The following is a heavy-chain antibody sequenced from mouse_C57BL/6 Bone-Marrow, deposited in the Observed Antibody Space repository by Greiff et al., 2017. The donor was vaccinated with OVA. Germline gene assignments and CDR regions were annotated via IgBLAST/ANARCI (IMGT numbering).Heavy chain of an antibody. CDR1: GFTFTDYY. CDR2: IRNKANGYTT. D-gene: IGHD2-12*01. V-gene: IGHV7-3*01. J-gene: IGHJ2*01. CDR3: AGYKGYSILDY. Sequence: EVNLVESGGGLVQPGGSLSLSCAASGFTFTDYYMSWVRQPPGKALEWLGFIRNKANGYTTEYSASVKGRFTISRDNSQSILYLQMNALRAEDSATYYCAGYKGYSILDYWGQGTILTVSS.